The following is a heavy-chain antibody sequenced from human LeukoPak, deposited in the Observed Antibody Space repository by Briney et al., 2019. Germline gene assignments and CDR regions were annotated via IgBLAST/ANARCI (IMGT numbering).Heavy chain of an antibody. Sequence: PSETLSLTCGVSGDSISSSSFYWGWVRQPPGKEPEWIGSINYGGTTYYNPALKRRVPISVDTSKTPFSLKRSFRTPAEPDVYCCGRDGGDTVQGGGDTKWFDPWGEGTLVTVSS. CDR1: GDSISSSSFY. J-gene: IGHJ5*02. CDR3: GRDGGDTVQGGGDTKWFDP. V-gene: IGHV4-39*07. CDR2: INYGGTT. D-gene: IGHD4-11*01.